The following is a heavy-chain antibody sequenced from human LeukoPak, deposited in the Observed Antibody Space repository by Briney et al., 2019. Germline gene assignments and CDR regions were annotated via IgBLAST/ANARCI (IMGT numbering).Heavy chain of an antibody. D-gene: IGHD3-3*01. J-gene: IGHJ4*02. V-gene: IGHV4-39*01. CDR1: GDSIRSNNYY. CDR2: IYDTGST. CDR3: QSRFLEWLLDY. Sequence: TLSLTCTVSGDSIRSNNYYWGWIRQPPGKGLEWIGSIYDTGSTFYNPSLKSRVIISVDTSKNQFSLKLSSVTAADTAVYYCQSRFLEWLLDYWGQGTLVTVSS.